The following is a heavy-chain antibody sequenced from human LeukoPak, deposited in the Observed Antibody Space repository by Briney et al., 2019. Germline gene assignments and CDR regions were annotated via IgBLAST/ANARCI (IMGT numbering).Heavy chain of an antibody. CDR2: ISDNGRRQ. V-gene: IGHV3-30*04. D-gene: IGHD3-10*01. CDR3: ARELRLRGYFDY. J-gene: IGHJ4*02. Sequence: PGGSLRLSCAASGFTFNTYAMHWVRQAPGKGLEWVAVISDNGRRQYYADSVKGRFTISRDSSKNMLYLQMNSLRVEDTAVYYCARELRLRGYFDYWGQGTLVTVSS. CDR1: GFTFNTYA.